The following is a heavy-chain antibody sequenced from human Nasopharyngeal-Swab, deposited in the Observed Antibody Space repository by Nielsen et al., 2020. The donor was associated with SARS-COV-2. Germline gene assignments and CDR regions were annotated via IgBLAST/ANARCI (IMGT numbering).Heavy chain of an antibody. D-gene: IGHD5-18*01. J-gene: IGHJ5*01. Sequence: WIRQPPGKGLEWIGYISHSGTTYYNPSLESRLLISLDRSENQFSLKLNSVTAADTAVYYCARDRGYGFGHTGWFDSWGQGTLVTVSS. CDR2: ISHSGTT. V-gene: IGHV4-30-2*01. CDR3: ARDRGYGFGHTGWFDS.